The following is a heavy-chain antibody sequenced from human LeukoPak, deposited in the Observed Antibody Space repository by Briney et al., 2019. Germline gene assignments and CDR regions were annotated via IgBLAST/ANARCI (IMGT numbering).Heavy chain of an antibody. J-gene: IGHJ4*02. V-gene: IGHV3-48*03. Sequence: PGGSLRLSCAASGFTFSHYEMNWVRQAPGKGLEWVSYISSSGTTVYYADSVKGRFTISRDNANNSLYLQMNSLRAEDTAVYYCARGYGSGSYSHFWGQGTLVTVSS. D-gene: IGHD3-10*01. CDR3: ARGYGSGSYSHF. CDR1: GFTFSHYE. CDR2: ISSSGTTV.